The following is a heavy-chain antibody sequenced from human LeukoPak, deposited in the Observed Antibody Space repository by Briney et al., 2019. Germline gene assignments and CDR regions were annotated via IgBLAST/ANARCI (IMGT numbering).Heavy chain of an antibody. J-gene: IGHJ4*02. D-gene: IGHD6-13*01. CDR1: EFDFSTHA. CDR2: NSISGTKT. Sequence: GGSLRLSCAASEFDFSTHAMTWVRQAPGKGLEWVSANSISGTKTYYADSVKGRFTISRDNSKNTLYLQMYSLRAEDTAVYYCARSIPYGTTWYGRSDYWGQGTLVTVSS. V-gene: IGHV3-23*01. CDR3: ARSIPYGTTWYGRSDY.